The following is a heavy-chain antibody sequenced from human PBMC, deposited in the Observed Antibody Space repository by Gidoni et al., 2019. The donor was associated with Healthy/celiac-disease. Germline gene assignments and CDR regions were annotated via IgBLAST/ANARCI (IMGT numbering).Heavy chain of an antibody. V-gene: IGHV4-31*03. CDR1: GGSISSGGYY. J-gene: IGHJ4*02. Sequence: QVQLQASGPGLVKPSQTLSLTCTVSGGSISSGGYYWSWIRQHPGKGLEWIGYIYYSGSTYYTPSLKSRVTISVDTSKNQFSLKLSSVTAADTAVYYCARAVTDSTATGVFDYWGQGTLVTVSS. D-gene: IGHD2-2*01. CDR2: IYYSGST. CDR3: ARAVTDSTATGVFDY.